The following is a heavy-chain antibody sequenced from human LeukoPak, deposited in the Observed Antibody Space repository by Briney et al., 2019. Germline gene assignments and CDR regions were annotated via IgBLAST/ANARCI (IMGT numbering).Heavy chain of an antibody. J-gene: IGHJ4*02. Sequence: GGSLRLSCAASGFTFSSYAMSWVRQAPGKGLEWVSAISGSGGSTYYADSVKGRFTISRDNSKNTLYLQMNSLRAEDTAVYYCANPYYYDSSGYLTAVDYWGQGTLVTVSS. CDR2: ISGSGGST. D-gene: IGHD3-22*01. CDR1: GFTFSSYA. CDR3: ANPYYYDSSGYLTAVDY. V-gene: IGHV3-23*01.